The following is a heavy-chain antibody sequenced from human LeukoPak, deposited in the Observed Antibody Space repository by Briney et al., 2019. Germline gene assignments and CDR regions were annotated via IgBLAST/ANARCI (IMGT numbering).Heavy chain of an antibody. CDR3: ARLIRATNGMDV. Sequence: PSQTLSLTCGVSGGSISSGGYSWSWIRQPPGKGLEWIGYIYHSGSTYYNPSLKSRVTISVDRSKNQFSLKLSSVNAADTAVYYSARLIRATNGMDVWGQGTTVTVSS. CDR1: GGSISSGGYS. V-gene: IGHV4-30-2*01. D-gene: IGHD1-26*01. J-gene: IGHJ6*02. CDR2: IYHSGST.